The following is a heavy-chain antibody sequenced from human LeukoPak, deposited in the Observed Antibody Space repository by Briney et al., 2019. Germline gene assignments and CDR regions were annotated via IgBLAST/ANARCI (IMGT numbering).Heavy chain of an antibody. V-gene: IGHV4-59*06. CDR3: ASRFSGDYR. CDR1: GGSISSYS. D-gene: IGHD4-17*01. CDR2: IYYSGST. J-gene: IGHJ4*02. Sequence: SETLSLTCTVSGGSISSYSWSWIRQPPGKGLEWIGYIYYSGSTYYNPSLKSRVTISVDTSKNQFSLRLTSVIAADTAVYYCASRFSGDYRWGQGTLVTVSS.